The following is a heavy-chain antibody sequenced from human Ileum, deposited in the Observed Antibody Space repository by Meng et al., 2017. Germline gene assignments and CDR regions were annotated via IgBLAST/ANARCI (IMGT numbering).Heavy chain of an antibody. Sequence: EQRQEAGTGLVSPSRFVARTPAVAGRAVISCGWCSRVRQPPGKGLEWLAECILGECPNYIPSVKSRETISVDKSNILLSLQLSSVSAADTAVNYCVHIFDSWGQGTLVTVSS. CDR2: CILGECP. V-gene: IGHV4-4*02. CDR3: VHIFDS. CDR1: GRAVISCGW. J-gene: IGHJ4*02.